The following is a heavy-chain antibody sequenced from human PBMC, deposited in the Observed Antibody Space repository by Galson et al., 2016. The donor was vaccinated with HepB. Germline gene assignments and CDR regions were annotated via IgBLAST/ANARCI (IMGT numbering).Heavy chain of an antibody. CDR3: ARGIPAVGIIWGIKYYFDY. D-gene: IGHD6-13*01. V-gene: IGHV1-69*13. CDR1: GGTFSSYG. J-gene: IGHJ4*02. CDR2: IIPIFDTT. Sequence: SVKVSCKASGGTFSSYGFSWVRQAPGQGLEWMGGIIPIFDTTNYAQKFQGRVTITADESTSTAYMELSTLRSEDTAVYFCARGIPAVGIIWGIKYYFDYWGQGTLVTVSS.